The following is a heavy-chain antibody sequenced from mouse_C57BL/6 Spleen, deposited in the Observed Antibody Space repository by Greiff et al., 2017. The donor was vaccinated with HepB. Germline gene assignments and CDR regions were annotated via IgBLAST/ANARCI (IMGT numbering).Heavy chain of an antibody. Sequence: QVQLQQSGPELVKPGASVKISCKASGYAFSSSWMNWVKQRPGKGLEWIGRIYPGDGDTNYNGKFKGKATLTADKSSSTAYMQLSSLTSEDSAVYFCAREPEPFMTTVVEGYFDVWGTGTTVTVSS. CDR1: GYAFSSSW. D-gene: IGHD1-1*01. CDR2: IYPGDGDT. CDR3: AREPEPFMTTVVEGYFDV. J-gene: IGHJ1*03. V-gene: IGHV1-82*01.